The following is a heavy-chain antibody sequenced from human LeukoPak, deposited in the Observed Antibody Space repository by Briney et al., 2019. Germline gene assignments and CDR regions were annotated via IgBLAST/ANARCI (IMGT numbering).Heavy chain of an antibody. J-gene: IGHJ4*02. V-gene: IGHV5-51*01. D-gene: IGHD3-22*01. CDR2: IYPGDSDT. CDR3: ARRNFDPSGSASLDY. Sequence: GESLKISCKGAGYSFTSYWIGWVRQMPGKGLEWMGIIYPGDSDTRYSPSFQGQVTISADKSISTAYLQWSSLKASDTAMYYCARRNFDPSGSASLDYWGQGTLVTVSS. CDR1: GYSFTSYW.